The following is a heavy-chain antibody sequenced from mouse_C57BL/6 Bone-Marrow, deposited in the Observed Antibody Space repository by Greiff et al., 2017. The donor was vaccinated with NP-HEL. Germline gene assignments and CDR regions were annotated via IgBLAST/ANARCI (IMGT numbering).Heavy chain of an antibody. J-gene: IGHJ2*01. CDR1: GFNIKDDY. CDR2: IDPENGDT. CDR3: TTGTAFYFDY. D-gene: IGHD2-14*01. V-gene: IGHV14-4*01. Sequence: EVQLKESGAELVRPGASVKLSCTASGFNIKDDYMHWVKQRPEQGLEWIGWIDPENGDTEYASKFQGKATITADTSSNTAYLQLSSLTSEDTAVYYCTTGTAFYFDYWGQGTTLTVSS.